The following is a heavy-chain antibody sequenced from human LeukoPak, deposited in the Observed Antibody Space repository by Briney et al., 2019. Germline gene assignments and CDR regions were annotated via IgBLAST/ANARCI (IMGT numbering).Heavy chain of an antibody. J-gene: IGHJ4*02. D-gene: IGHD3-22*01. CDR1: GYTLTGYY. V-gene: IGHV1-2*02. CDR2: MNPNSGGT. Sequence: GASVKVSCKASGYTLTGYYMHWVRQAPGQGLEWMGWMNPNSGGTKYAQKFQGRVTMTRDTSISTAYLELSSLRSDDTAVYYCARSSYDSSLRIDDFWGQGTLVTVSS. CDR3: ARSSYDSSLRIDDF.